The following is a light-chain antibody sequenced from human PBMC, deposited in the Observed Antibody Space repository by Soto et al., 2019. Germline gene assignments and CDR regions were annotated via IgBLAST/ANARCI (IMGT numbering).Light chain of an antibody. CDR3: QQSSDWPPTYT. J-gene: IGKJ2*01. CDR1: QRISTN. Sequence: EIVMTQSPATLSVSPGERATLSCRDSQRISTNLAWYQQKPGQAPRLLIYGASTRATGIPGRFSGSGAETEFTLTISNLPSEDFAVYYCQQSSDWPPTYTFGQGTKLEIK. CDR2: GAS. V-gene: IGKV3-15*01.